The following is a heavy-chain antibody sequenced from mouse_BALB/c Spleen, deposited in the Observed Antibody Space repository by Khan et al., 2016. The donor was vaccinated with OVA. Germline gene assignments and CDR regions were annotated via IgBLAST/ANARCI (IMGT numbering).Heavy chain of an antibody. Sequence: VQLKQSGPDLVKPSQSLSLTCTVTGYSITSGYSWHWNRQFPGNKLEWMGYIHYSGSTNYNQSLKSRISFTIAPSKHPSFMQLNSVTTEDTATYYCAREAGYYGYWGQGTTLTVSS. CDR2: IHYSGST. CDR3: AREAGYYGY. D-gene: IGHD2-3*01. V-gene: IGHV3-1*02. J-gene: IGHJ2*01. CDR1: GYSITSGYS.